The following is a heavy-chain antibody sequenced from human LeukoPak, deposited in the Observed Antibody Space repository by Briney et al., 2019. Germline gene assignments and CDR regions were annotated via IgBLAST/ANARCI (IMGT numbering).Heavy chain of an antibody. J-gene: IGHJ6*03. D-gene: IGHD4-17*01. CDR2: IYTSGST. Sequence: PSETLSLTCAVYGGSFSGYYWSWFRQPAGKGLEWIGRIYTSGSTEYNPSLNSRVTISVDMSTNQFSLRLSSVTAADTAVYYCAREAGQSYGDYGYYHFYMDVWGKGTTVTISS. V-gene: IGHV4-4*07. CDR3: AREAGQSYGDYGYYHFYMDV. CDR1: GGSFSGYY.